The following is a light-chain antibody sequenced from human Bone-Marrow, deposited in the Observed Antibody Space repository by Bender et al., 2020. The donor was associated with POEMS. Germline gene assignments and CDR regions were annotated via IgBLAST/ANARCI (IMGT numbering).Light chain of an antibody. CDR1: SSKFGSYP. CDR3: ATWDDSLNGWV. Sequence: HSVLTQPPSASGTPGQSVTISCSGSSSKFGSYPVNWYQQLPGAAPKLVIFNNSQRPSGVPDRFSGSNSGTSASLAISGLLSEDEADFYCATWDDSLNGWVFGGGTKLTVL. CDR2: NNS. V-gene: IGLV1-44*01. J-gene: IGLJ3*02.